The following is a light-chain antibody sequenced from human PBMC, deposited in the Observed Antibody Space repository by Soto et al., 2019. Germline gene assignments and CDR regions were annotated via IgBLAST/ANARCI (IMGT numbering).Light chain of an antibody. CDR1: QYIGDF. Sequence: DLQMTQSPSSLSASVGDRVTITCRASQYIGDFLNWYQQTPGKAPKLLIFGASNLHIGVPSRFSGSGSGTEFTLTINNLQREDFATYYCQESFFTLGTFGRGTKVDIK. J-gene: IGKJ1*01. CDR2: GAS. V-gene: IGKV1-39*01. CDR3: QESFFTLGT.